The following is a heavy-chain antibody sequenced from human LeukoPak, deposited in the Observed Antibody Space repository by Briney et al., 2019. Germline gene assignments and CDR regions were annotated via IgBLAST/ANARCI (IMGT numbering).Heavy chain of an antibody. CDR1: GFTFSSYG. J-gene: IGHJ4*02. D-gene: IGHD2-21*02. V-gene: IGHV3-23*01. CDR2: ISGSGGST. CDR3: AKIGCGGDCYSYASIDY. Sequence: GGSLRLSCAASGFTFSSYGMSWVRQAPGKGLEWVSTISGSGGSTYYADSVKGRFTIARDNAKISLYLQMNSLRAEDTAVYYCAKIGCGGDCYSYASIDYWGQGTLVTVSS.